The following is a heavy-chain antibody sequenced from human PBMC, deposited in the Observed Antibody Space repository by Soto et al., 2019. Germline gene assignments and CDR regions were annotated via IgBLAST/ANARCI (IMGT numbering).Heavy chain of an antibody. CDR2: TNPDGSEK. J-gene: IGHJ4*02. CDR1: GFSYTSYW. CDR3: AAKDATVTPN. D-gene: IGHD4-17*01. V-gene: IGHV3-7*01. Sequence: EVHLGESGGGLVQPGGSLRLSCAASGFSYTSYWMMWVRQAPGKGLEWVANTNPDGSEKYYVDSVKGRFFISRDNAKNSLYLQLNSLRADDTAVYYCAAKDATVTPNWGQGTLVTVSS.